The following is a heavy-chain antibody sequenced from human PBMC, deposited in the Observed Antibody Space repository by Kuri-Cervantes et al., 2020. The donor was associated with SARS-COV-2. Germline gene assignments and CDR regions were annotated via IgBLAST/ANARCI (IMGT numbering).Heavy chain of an antibody. CDR1: GGSFTYYY. D-gene: IGHD3-3*01. CDR3: ARAVYDFWSGYSHYYYYYGMDV. J-gene: IGHJ6*02. V-gene: IGHV4-34*01. Sequence: SETLSLTCDVSGGSFTYYYWSWIRQPPGKGLELIGEINDSGAANYNPSLKSRVTISVDMSRNQFSLKLSSVTAADTAVYYCARAVYDFWSGYSHYYYYYGMDVWGQGTTVTVSS. CDR2: INDSGAA.